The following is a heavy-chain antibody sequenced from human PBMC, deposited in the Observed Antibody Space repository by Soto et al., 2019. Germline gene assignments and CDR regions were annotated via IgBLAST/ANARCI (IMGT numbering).Heavy chain of an antibody. CDR2: IYYSGST. D-gene: IGHD3-10*01. Sequence: PSETLSLTCTVSGGSISSYYWSWIRQPPGKGLEWIGYIYYSGSTNYNPSLKSRVTISVDTSKNQFSLKLSSVTAADTAVYYCARDLRNGSGSSNALDYYYGMDVWGQGTTVTVSS. J-gene: IGHJ6*02. V-gene: IGHV4-59*01. CDR3: ARDLRNGSGSSNALDYYYGMDV. CDR1: GGSISSYY.